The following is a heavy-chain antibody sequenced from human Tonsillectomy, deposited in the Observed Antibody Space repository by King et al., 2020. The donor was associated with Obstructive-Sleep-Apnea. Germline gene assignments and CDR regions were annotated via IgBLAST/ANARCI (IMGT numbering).Heavy chain of an antibody. V-gene: IGHV1-69*01. CDR3: ARDGPYCCSTSCYGGVDWFDP. CDR1: GGTFSSYA. D-gene: IGHD2-2*01. J-gene: IGHJ5*02. CDR2: IIPIFGTA. Sequence: VQLVESGAEVKKPGSSVKVSCKASGGTFSSYAISRVRQAPGQGLEWMGGIIPIFGTANYAQKFQGRVTITADESTSTAYMELSSLRSEDTAVYYCARDGPYCCSTSCYGGVDWFDPWGQGTLVTVSS.